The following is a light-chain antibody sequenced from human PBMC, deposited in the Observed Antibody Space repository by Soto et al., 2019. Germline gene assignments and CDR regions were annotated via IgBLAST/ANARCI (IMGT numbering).Light chain of an antibody. CDR1: SSNIGAGYD. V-gene: IGLV1-40*01. CDR2: GST. Sequence: VLSHPPSVSGAPGQRVTISCTGSSSNIGAGYDAHWFQQVPGTAPKLLIYGSTNRPSGVPDRFSGSKSGTSASLAITGLQAEDEADYDCQSYDSSLGGNYVFGTGTKVTVL. J-gene: IGLJ1*01. CDR3: QSYDSSLGGNYV.